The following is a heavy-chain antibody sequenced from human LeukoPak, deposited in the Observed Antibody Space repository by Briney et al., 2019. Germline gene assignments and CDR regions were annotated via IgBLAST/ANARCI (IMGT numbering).Heavy chain of an antibody. CDR1: GFTFSSYA. CDR2: ISGSGGST. J-gene: IGHJ6*03. CDR3: AKDGSRYLGYYYYYMDV. D-gene: IGHD3-9*01. Sequence: GGSLRLSCAASGFTFSSYAMSWVRQAPGKGLEWVSAISGSGGSTYYADSVKGRFTISRDNSKNTLYLQMNSLRAEDTAVYYCAKDGSRYLGYYYYYMDVRGKGTTVTISS. V-gene: IGHV3-23*01.